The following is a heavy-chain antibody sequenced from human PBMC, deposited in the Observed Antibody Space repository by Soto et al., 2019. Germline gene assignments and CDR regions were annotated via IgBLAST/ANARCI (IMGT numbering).Heavy chain of an antibody. J-gene: IGHJ6*02. V-gene: IGHV4-34*01. Sequence: QVQLQQWGAGLLKPSETLSLTCAVYGGSFSGYYWSWIRQPPGKGLEWIGEINHSGSTNYNPSLKSRVTISVDTSKNQFSLKLSSVTAADTAVYYCGVGAPDYVWGSYRPSGMDVWGQGTTVTVS. CDR1: GGSFSGYY. D-gene: IGHD3-16*02. CDR2: INHSGST. CDR3: GVGAPDYVWGSYRPSGMDV.